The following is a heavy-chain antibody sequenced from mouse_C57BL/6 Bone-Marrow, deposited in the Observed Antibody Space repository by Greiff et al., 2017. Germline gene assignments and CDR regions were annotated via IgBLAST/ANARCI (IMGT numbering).Heavy chain of an antibody. Sequence: VQLVESGAELVRPGASVTLSCKASGYTFTDYEMHWVKQTPVHGLEWIGAIDPETGGTAYNQKFKGKAILTADKSSSTAYMELRSLTSEDSAVYYCTRRYYDYAWFAYWGQGTLVTVSA. CDR3: TRRYYDYAWFAY. CDR2: IDPETGGT. D-gene: IGHD2-4*01. J-gene: IGHJ3*01. CDR1: GYTFTDYE. V-gene: IGHV1-15*01.